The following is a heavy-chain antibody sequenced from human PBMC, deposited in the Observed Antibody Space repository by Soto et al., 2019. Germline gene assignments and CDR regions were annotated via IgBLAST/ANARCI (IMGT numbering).Heavy chain of an antibody. Sequence: EVQLVESGGGLIQPGGSLRLSCAASGFTVSSNYMSWVRQAPGKGLEWVSVIYSGGSTYYADSVKGRFTISRDNSKNTLYLQMNSLRAEDTAVYYCARDLTPSVYDAFDIWGQGTMVTVSS. CDR1: GFTVSSNY. V-gene: IGHV3-53*01. CDR3: ARDLTPSVYDAFDI. CDR2: IYSGGST. J-gene: IGHJ3*02.